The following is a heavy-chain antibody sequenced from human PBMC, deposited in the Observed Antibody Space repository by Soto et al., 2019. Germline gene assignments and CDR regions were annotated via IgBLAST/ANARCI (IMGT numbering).Heavy chain of an antibody. D-gene: IGHD3-9*01. CDR1: GGSFSGYY. CDR3: ARVLRYFDWLSPPDY. V-gene: IGHV4-34*01. J-gene: IGHJ4*02. CDR2: INHSGST. Sequence: SETLSLTCAVYGGSFSGYYWSWIRQPPGKGLEWIGEINHSGSTNYNPSLKSRVTISVDTSKNQFSLKLSSVTAADTAVYYCARVLRYFDWLSPPDYWGQGTLVTVSS.